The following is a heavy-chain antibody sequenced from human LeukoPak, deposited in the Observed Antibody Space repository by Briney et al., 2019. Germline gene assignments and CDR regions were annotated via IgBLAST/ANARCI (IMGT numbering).Heavy chain of an antibody. J-gene: IGHJ4*02. D-gene: IGHD4/OR15-4a*01. CDR3: ARDHSGTNYVMD. CDR2: INHSGST. Sequence: SETLSLTCAVYGGSFSGYYCSWIRQPPGKVLEWIGEINHSGSTNYNPSLKSRVTISVDTSKSQFSLKLRSVTAADTAVYYCARDHSGTNYVMDWGQGTLVTVSS. CDR1: GGSFSGYY. V-gene: IGHV4-34*01.